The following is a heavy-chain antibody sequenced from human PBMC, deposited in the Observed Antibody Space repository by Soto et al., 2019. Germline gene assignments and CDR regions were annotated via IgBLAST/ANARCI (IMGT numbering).Heavy chain of an antibody. Sequence: TLSFTCSVSGGSVSNKTYYWSWIRPPPGKRLEWIGYVYYSGTTNYNPSLKSRVTISVDLSKNQFSLRLSSVTTADTALYYCARTTAVPNTLRSRYFFDYWGQGTLVTVSS. CDR1: GGSVSNKTYY. D-gene: IGHD4-17*01. V-gene: IGHV4-61*01. CDR3: ARTTAVPNTLRSRYFFDY. J-gene: IGHJ4*02. CDR2: VYYSGTT.